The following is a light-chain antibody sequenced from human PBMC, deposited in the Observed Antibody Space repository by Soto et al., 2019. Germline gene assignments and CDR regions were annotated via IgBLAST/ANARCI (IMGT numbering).Light chain of an antibody. CDR1: SSDVGGYNY. CDR2: DVS. J-gene: IGLJ1*01. Sequence: QSVLTQPASVSGSPGQSITISCTGTSSDVGGYNYVSWYQQHPGKAPKLMIYDVSNRPSGVSNRFSGSKSGNTASLTISGLQAEDERDYYCTSYTSSSTYVFGTGTKVTVL. V-gene: IGLV2-14*03. CDR3: TSYTSSSTYV.